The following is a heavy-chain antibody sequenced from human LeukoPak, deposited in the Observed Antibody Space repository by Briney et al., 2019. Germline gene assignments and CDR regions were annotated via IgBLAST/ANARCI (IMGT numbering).Heavy chain of an antibody. J-gene: IGHJ4*02. CDR3: ARAIGYCSSTSCYIFDH. CDR1: GYTFTSYG. D-gene: IGHD2-2*02. Sequence: ASVKVSCKASGYTFTSYGISWVRQAPGQGLEWMGWISAYNGNTNYARKLQGRVTMTTDTSTSTAYMELRSLRSDDTAVYYCARAIGYCSSTSCYIFDHWGQGTLVTVSS. V-gene: IGHV1-18*01. CDR2: ISAYNGNT.